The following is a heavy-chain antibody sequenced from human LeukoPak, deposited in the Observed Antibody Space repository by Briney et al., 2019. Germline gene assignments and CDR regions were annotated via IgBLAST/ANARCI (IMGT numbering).Heavy chain of an antibody. CDR1: GGSFSGYY. CDR2: INHSGST. J-gene: IGHJ6*04. Sequence: SETLSLTCAVYGGSFSGYYWSWIRQPPGKGLEWIGEINHSGSTNYNPSLKSRVTISVDTSKNQFSLKLSSVTAADTAVYYCARGRYGSGSSLLSWGKGTTVTVSS. D-gene: IGHD3-10*01. CDR3: ARGRYGSGSSLLS. V-gene: IGHV4-34*01.